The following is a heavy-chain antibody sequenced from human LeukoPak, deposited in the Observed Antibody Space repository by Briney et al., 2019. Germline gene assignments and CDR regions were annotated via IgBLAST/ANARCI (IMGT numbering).Heavy chain of an antibody. CDR2: IYYSGST. V-gene: IGHV4-59*01. D-gene: IGHD5-12*01. CDR3: ARAGMWLRFHWFDP. J-gene: IGHJ5*02. CDR1: GGSIGSYY. Sequence: SETLSLTCTVSGGSIGSYYWSWIRQPPGKGLEWIGYIYYSGSTNYNPSLKSRVTISVDTSKNQFSLKLSSVTAADTAVYYCARAGMWLRFHWFDPWGQGTLVTVSS.